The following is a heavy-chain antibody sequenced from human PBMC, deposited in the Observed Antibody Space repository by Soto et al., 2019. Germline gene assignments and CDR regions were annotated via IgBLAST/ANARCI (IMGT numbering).Heavy chain of an antibody. V-gene: IGHV1-18*01. J-gene: IGHJ6*02. CDR2: ISPYNGNT. Sequence: EASVKVSCKASGYSFISYGISWVRQAPGQGLEWMGWISPYNGNTNYAQRLQGRVTMTTDTSTSTAYMELRSLRSDDTAVYYFARDRGFSYGYDYYYYYGMDVWGQGTTVTVSS. CDR1: GYSFISYG. CDR3: ARDRGFSYGYDYYYYYGMDV. D-gene: IGHD5-18*01.